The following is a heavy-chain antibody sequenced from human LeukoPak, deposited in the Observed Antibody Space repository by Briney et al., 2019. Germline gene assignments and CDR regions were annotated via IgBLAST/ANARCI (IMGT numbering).Heavy chain of an antibody. J-gene: IGHJ4*02. CDR2: IYYSEST. D-gene: IGHD3-22*01. CDR3: ARLTYTYYYDSSTYSF. V-gene: IGHV4-39*01. CDR1: GGSISSSSYY. Sequence: PSETLSLTCAVSGGSISSSSYYWGWIRQPPGKGREWIGSIYYSESTYYNPSLKSRVTISVDTSKNQFSLRLSSVTAADTAVYYCARLTYTYYYDSSTYSFWGQGTLVTVSS.